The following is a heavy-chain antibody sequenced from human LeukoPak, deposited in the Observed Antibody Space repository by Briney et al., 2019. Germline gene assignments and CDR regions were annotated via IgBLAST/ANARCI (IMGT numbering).Heavy chain of an antibody. J-gene: IGHJ4*02. CDR2: ISSTGTYI. CDR1: GFTFSSSTFGSYT. D-gene: IGHD4-11*01. Sequence: GESLRLSCATSGFTFSSSTFGSYTMNWVRQAPGKGLEWVSSISSTGTYIYYTDSVKGRFTISRDIANSLLYLQMNSLRADDTAVYYCARDLDYSTGFDYWGRGTLVTVSS. V-gene: IGHV3-21*01. CDR3: ARDLDYSTGFDY.